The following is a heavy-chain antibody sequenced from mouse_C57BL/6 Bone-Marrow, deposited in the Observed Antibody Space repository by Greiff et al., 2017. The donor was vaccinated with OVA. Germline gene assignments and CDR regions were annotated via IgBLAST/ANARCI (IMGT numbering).Heavy chain of an antibody. CDR2: IHPSDSDT. Sequence: QVHVKQPGAELVKPGASVKVSCKASGYTFTSYWMHWVKQRPGQGLEWIGRIHPSDSDTNYNQKFKGKATLTVDKSSSTAYMQLSSLTSEDSAVYYCAIDSIYYDYAWFAYWGQGTLVTVSA. J-gene: IGHJ3*01. D-gene: IGHD2-4*01. V-gene: IGHV1-74*01. CDR3: AIDSIYYDYAWFAY. CDR1: GYTFTSYW.